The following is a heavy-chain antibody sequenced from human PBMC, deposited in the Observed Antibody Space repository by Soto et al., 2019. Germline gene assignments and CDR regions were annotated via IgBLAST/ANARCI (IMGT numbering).Heavy chain of an antibody. J-gene: IGHJ6*02. CDR3: AKERGPAVVGSLGMDV. D-gene: IGHD2-15*01. Sequence: PGGSLRLSCAASGFTFSSYGMHWVRQAPGKGLEWVAVISYDGSNKYYADSVKGRFTISRDNSKNTLYLQMNNLRAEDTAVYYCAKERGPAVVGSLGMDVWGQGTTVTVSS. CDR2: ISYDGSNK. CDR1: GFTFSSYG. V-gene: IGHV3-30*18.